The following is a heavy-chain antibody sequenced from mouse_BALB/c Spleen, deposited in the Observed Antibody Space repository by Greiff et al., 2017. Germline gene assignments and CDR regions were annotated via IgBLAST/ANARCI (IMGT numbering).Heavy chain of an antibody. V-gene: IGHV1-9*01. CDR3: ARGIHYYGYGFAY. CDR2: ILPGSGST. D-gene: IGHD1-2*01. Sequence: VKLMESGAELMKPGASVKISCKATGYTFSSYWIEWVKQRPGHGLEWIGEILPGSGSTNYNEKFKGKATFTADTSSNTAYMQLSSLTSEDSAVYYCARGIHYYGYGFAYWGQGTLVTVSA. J-gene: IGHJ3*01. CDR1: GYTFSSYW.